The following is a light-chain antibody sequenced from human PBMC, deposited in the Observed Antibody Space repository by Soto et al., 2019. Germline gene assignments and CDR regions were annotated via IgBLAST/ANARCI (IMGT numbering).Light chain of an antibody. CDR1: QSVSSY. V-gene: IGKV3-11*01. CDR3: QQRINWPHS. J-gene: IGKJ2*01. Sequence: EIVLTQSPATLSLSPGERATLSCRASQSVSSYLAWYQHKPGQSPRLLIYDASNRATGIPARFSGSGSGTDFTLTIISLEPEDFAVYYCQQRINWPHSFGPGTQLEIK. CDR2: DAS.